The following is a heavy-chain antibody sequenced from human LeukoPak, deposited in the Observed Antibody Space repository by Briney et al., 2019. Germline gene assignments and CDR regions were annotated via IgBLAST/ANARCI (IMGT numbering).Heavy chain of an antibody. CDR2: IYISGST. Sequence: PSETLSLTCTVSGGSISSGDYYWSWIRQPAGKGLEWIGRIYISGSTDYNPSLKSRVTISVDTSKNQFSLKLSSVTAADTAVYYCARHVRATVTTGVDYWGQGTLVTVSS. J-gene: IGHJ4*02. CDR3: ARHVRATVTTGVDY. CDR1: GGSISSGDYY. D-gene: IGHD4-11*01. V-gene: IGHV4-61*02.